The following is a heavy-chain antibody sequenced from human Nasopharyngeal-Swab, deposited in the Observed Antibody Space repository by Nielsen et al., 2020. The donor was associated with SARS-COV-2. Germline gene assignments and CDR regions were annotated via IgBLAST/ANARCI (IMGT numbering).Heavy chain of an antibody. Sequence: ATLYLTCAVCGGSFSGYYWSWIRQPPGKGLEWIGEINHSGSTNYNPSLKSRVTISVDTSKNQFSLKLSSVTAADTAVYYCARAFSTDGAFDIWGQGTRVTVSS. D-gene: IGHD2/OR15-2a*01. CDR3: ARAFSTDGAFDI. J-gene: IGHJ3*02. CDR1: GGSFSGYY. V-gene: IGHV4-34*01. CDR2: INHSGST.